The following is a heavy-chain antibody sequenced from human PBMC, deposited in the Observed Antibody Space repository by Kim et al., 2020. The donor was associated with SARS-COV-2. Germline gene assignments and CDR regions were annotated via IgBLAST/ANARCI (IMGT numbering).Heavy chain of an antibody. CDR1: GGSISSSSYY. CDR3: ARVGGGYCSSTSCYEVDY. J-gene: IGHJ4*02. CDR2: IYYSGST. V-gene: IGHV4-39*07. D-gene: IGHD2-2*01. Sequence: SETLSLTCTVSGGSISSSSYYWGWIRQPPGKGLEWIGSIYYSGSTYYNPSLKSRVTISVDTSKNQFSLKLSSVTAADTAVYYCARVGGGYCSSTSCYEVDYWGQGTLVTVSS.